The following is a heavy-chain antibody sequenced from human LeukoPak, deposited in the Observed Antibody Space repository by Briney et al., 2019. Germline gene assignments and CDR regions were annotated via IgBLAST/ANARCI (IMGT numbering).Heavy chain of an antibody. V-gene: IGHV1-18*01. J-gene: IGHJ4*02. CDR1: GYTFATYS. D-gene: IGHD6-19*01. CDR2: ISGYSGST. CDR3: ARGHSSGRDYYFDT. Sequence: ASVKVSCKTSGYTFATYSINWVRQAPGQGLEWMGWISGYSGSTNYAQKLQGRVTMTTDTSTTTAYMELRSLKSDDTAVYYCARGHSSGRDYYFDTLGQGTLVTVSS.